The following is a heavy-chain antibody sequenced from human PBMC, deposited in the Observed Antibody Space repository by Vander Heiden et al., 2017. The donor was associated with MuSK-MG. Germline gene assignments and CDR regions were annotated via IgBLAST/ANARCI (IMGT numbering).Heavy chain of an antibody. J-gene: IGHJ4*02. CDR3: AKDMCGQLWFCGIDY. CDR2: ISWNSGSI. Sequence: SGFTFDDFAMHWVRQAPGKGLEWVSGISWNSGSIGYADPVKGRFTISRDNAKKSLYLQMNSLRAEDTALYFCAKDMCGQLWFCGIDYWGQGTLVTVSS. D-gene: IGHD5-18*01. CDR1: GFTFDDFA. V-gene: IGHV3-9*01.